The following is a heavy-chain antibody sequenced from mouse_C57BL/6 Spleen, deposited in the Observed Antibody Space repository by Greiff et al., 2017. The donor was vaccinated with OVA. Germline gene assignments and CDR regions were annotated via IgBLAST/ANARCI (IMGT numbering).Heavy chain of an antibody. CDR1: GYTFTSYW. CDR3: AVGDYDN. J-gene: IGHJ2*01. V-gene: IGHV1-50*01. CDR2: IDPSDSST. D-gene: IGHD2-4*01. Sequence: VQLQQPGAELVKPGASVKLSCKASGYTFTSYWMQWVKQRPGQGLEWIGEIDPSDSSTNYNQKFKGKATLTVDTSSSTAYMQLSSQTSEDAAVYYCAVGDYDNWGQGTTLTVSS.